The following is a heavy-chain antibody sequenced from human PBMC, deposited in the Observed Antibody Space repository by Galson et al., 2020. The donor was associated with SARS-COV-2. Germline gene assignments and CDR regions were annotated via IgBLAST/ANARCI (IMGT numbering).Heavy chain of an antibody. CDR1: GYTLTELS. Sequence: ASVKVSCKVSGYTLTELSMHWVRQAPGKGLEWMGGFDTEDGETIYAQKFQGRVTMTEDTSTDTAYMELSSLRSEDTAVYYCATGTPVGATGWFDPWGQGTLVTVSS. CDR2: FDTEDGET. J-gene: IGHJ5*02. V-gene: IGHV1-24*01. CDR3: ATGTPVGATGWFDP. D-gene: IGHD1-26*01.